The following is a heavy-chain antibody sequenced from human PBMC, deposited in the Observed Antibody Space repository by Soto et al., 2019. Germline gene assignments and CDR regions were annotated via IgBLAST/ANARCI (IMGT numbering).Heavy chain of an antibody. Sequence: GGSLRLSCAASGFTFSSYAMSWVRQAPGKGLEWVSAISGSGGSTYYADSVKRRFTISRDNSKNTLYLQMNSLRAEDTAVYYCAKGVLSYYYYYMDVWGKGTTVTVSS. CDR1: GFTFSSYA. CDR3: AKGVLSYYYYYMDV. D-gene: IGHD1-1*01. J-gene: IGHJ6*03. CDR2: ISGSGGST. V-gene: IGHV3-23*01.